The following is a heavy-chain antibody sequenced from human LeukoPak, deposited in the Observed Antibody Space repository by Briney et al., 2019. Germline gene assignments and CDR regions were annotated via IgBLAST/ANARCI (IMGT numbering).Heavy chain of an antibody. CDR3: ARFGLPYSIDL. CDR1: GFTVKHPP. V-gene: IGHV3-7*01. D-gene: IGHD3/OR15-3a*01. Sequence: SGGSLRHSYVADGFTVKHPPMTWGSRDTGKGMGREASIRPVGRASFHVESVKGRFTCSSDNAKNSLDRQMNRLRAQDWAVYYCARFGLPYSIDLWGQGTMVTVSS. J-gene: IGHJ6*02. CDR2: IRPVGRAS.